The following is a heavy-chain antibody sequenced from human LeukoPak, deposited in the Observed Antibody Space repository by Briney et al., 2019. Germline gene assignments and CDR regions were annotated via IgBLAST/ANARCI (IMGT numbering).Heavy chain of an antibody. V-gene: IGHV4-4*07. CDR1: GGSISSYY. CDR2: IYTSGST. J-gene: IGHJ6*03. Sequence: PSETLSLTCTVSGGSISSYYWGWIRQPAGKGLEWIGRIYTSGSTNYNPSLKSRVTMSVDTSKNQFPLKLSSVTAADTAVYYCARDRYDSSGYHLHMDVWGKGTTVTVSS. D-gene: IGHD3-22*01. CDR3: ARDRYDSSGYHLHMDV.